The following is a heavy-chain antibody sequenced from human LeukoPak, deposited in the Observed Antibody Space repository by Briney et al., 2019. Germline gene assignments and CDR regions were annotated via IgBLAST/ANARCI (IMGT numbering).Heavy chain of an antibody. CDR1: GFTFDDYA. J-gene: IGHJ5*02. CDR2: ISWNSGSI. D-gene: IGHD2-2*01. CDR3: AKSSCGSNVCYRPHADTWFDP. Sequence: PGGSLRLSCAASGFTFDDYAMHWVRQAPGKGLEWVSGISWNSGSIGYADSVKGRFTISRDNAKNSLYLQMNSLRAEDTAIYFCAKSSCGSNVCYRPHADTWFDPWGQGTLVTVSS. V-gene: IGHV3-9*01.